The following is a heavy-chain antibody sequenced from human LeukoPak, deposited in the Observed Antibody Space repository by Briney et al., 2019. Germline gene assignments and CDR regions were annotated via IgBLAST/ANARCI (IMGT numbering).Heavy chain of an antibody. J-gene: IGHJ3*02. Sequence: SETLSLTCAVCGGSFSGYYWSWIRQPPGKGLEWIGEINHSGSTNYNPSLKSRVTISVDTSKNQFSLKLSSVTAADTAVYYCASSGTPGGAFDIWGQGTMVTVSS. CDR3: ASSGTPGGAFDI. V-gene: IGHV4-34*01. CDR1: GGSFSGYY. CDR2: INHSGST. D-gene: IGHD2-15*01.